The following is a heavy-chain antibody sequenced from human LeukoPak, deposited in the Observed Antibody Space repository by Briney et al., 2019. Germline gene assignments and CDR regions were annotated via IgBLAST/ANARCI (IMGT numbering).Heavy chain of an antibody. V-gene: IGHV3-74*01. CDR1: GFTFSSYW. D-gene: IGHD4-17*01. CDR3: ARDPNGDYIGAFDF. J-gene: IGHJ3*01. Sequence: GGSLRLSCAASGFTFSSYWMHWVRQAPGKGLVWVSRINSDGSSTTYADSVKGRFTISRDNAKNTLYLQMSSLRGEDTAVYYCARDPNGDYIGAFDFWGQGTMVTVSS. CDR2: INSDGSST.